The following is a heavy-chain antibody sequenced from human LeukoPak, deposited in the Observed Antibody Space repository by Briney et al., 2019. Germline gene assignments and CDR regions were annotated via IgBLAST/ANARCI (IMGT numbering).Heavy chain of an antibody. J-gene: IGHJ4*02. CDR1: GGSISSYY. CDR2: IYYSGST. Sequence: SETLSLTCTVSGGSISSYYWSWIRQPPGKGLVWIGYIYYSGSTYYNPSLKSRVTISVDTPISVDTSKNQFSLKLSSVTAADTAVYYCARHLLGYYDSNVSDYWGQGTLVTVSS. CDR3: ARHLLGYYDSNVSDY. V-gene: IGHV4-59*08. D-gene: IGHD3-22*01.